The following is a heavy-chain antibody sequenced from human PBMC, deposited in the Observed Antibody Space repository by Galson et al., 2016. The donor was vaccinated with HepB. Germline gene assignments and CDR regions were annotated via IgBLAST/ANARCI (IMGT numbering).Heavy chain of an antibody. CDR2: ITSSGGAI. Sequence: SLGLSCAGSGFTFASYGMNWVRQAPGKGLEWVSYITSSGGAIYYTDSVKGRFTISRDNAKNSLYLQMNSLRAEDTAVYYCAREIYGPTYFDYYGLDVWGEGTTVTVSA. J-gene: IGHJ6*04. V-gene: IGHV3-48*01. CDR3: AREIYGPTYFDYYGLDV. D-gene: IGHD2/OR15-2a*01. CDR1: GFTFASYG.